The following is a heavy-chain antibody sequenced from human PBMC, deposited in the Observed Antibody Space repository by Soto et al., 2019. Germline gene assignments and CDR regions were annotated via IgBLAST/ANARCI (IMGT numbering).Heavy chain of an antibody. D-gene: IGHD1-1*01. CDR1: GFTFSSYS. CDR2: ISGSGDNT. J-gene: IGHJ4*02. V-gene: IGHV3-23*01. Sequence: GGSLRLSCAASGFTFSSYSMTWVRQAPGKGLEWVSDISGSGDNTYYADSVKGRFTISRDNSKNTLDLQMNSLRAEDTALYYCAKRERWPASGPYWGQGTLVTVSS. CDR3: AKRERWPASGPY.